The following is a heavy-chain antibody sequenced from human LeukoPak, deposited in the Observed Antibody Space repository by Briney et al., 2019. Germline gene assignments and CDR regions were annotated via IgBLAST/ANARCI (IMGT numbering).Heavy chain of an antibody. J-gene: IGHJ4*02. CDR3: ARDPYSNYFDL. V-gene: IGHV4-59*01. CDR1: GGSISRYY. Sequence: PSETLSLTCTFSGGSISRYYWSWIRQPPGKGLEWIGYIYYSGSTNYNPSLKSRVTVSVDTSKNQFSLKLSSVTAADTAVYYCARDPYSNYFDLWGQGTLVTVSS. D-gene: IGHD1-26*01. CDR2: IYYSGST.